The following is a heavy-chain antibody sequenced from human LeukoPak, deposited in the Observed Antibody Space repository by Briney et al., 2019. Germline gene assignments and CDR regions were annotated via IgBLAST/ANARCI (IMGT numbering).Heavy chain of an antibody. V-gene: IGHV3-23*01. D-gene: IGHD6-19*01. CDR1: GFIFSSYG. CDR3: AKLQQWLVY. J-gene: IGHJ4*02. CDR2: ISGSGGIT. Sequence: GGSLRLSCAASGFIFSSYGMSWVRQAPGKGLEWVSAISGSGGITNYADSVKSRFTISRGNVKNTLYLQMNSLRAEDTAVYYCAKLQQWLVYWGQGTLVTVSS.